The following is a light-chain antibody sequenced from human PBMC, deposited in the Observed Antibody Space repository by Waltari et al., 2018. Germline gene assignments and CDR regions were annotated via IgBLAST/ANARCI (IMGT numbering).Light chain of an antibody. Sequence: EIVLTQSPATLSLSPGERATLSRRASQSVGRYLAWYQQKPGQAPRLLIYDASIRATGIPDRFSGSGSGTDFSLTISRLEPEDFAVYYCQKYVSLPATFGQGTKVEIK. CDR2: DAS. CDR3: QKYVSLPAT. CDR1: QSVGRY. J-gene: IGKJ1*01. V-gene: IGKV3-20*01.